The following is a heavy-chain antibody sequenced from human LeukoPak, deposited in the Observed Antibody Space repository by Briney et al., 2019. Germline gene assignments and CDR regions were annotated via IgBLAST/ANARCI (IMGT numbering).Heavy chain of an antibody. CDR3: ARYNLLKRNYYDSSGSHGGLDY. CDR2: SNAGNGNT. D-gene: IGHD3-22*01. CDR1: GYTFTSYA. V-gene: IGHV1-3*02. Sequence: GASVKVSCKASGYTFTSYAMHWVRQAPGQRLEWMGWSNAGNGNTKYSQEFQGRVTITRDTSASTAYMELSSLRSEDMAVYYCARYNLLKRNYYDSSGSHGGLDYWGQGTLVTVSS. J-gene: IGHJ4*02.